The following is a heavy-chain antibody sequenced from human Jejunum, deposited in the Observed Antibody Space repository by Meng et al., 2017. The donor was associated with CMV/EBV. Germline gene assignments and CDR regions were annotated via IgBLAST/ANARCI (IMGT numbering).Heavy chain of an antibody. D-gene: IGHD4/OR15-4a*01. CDR1: GFTFSYYG. J-gene: IGHJ5*02. CDR2: IRFDESDK. V-gene: IGHV3-30*02. CDR3: LVRTALAADP. Sequence: CAASGFTFSYYGMHWVRQAPGKGLEWVAFIRFDESDKYYADSVRGRFTVSRDNANSTLYLQMNNLRSEDTAVYYCLVRTALAADPWGQGTLVTVSS.